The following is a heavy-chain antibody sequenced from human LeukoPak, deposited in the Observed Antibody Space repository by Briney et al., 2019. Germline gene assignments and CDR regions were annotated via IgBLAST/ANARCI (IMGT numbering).Heavy chain of an antibody. CDR2: IYYSGST. V-gene: IGHV4-39*07. D-gene: IGHD6-13*01. CDR3: ARLQEVAAAADV. CDR1: GGSISSSSYY. J-gene: IGHJ4*02. Sequence: SETLSLTCTVSGGSISSSSYYWGWIRQPPGKGLEWIGSIYYSGSTYYNPSLKSRVTISVDTSKNQFSLKLSSVTAADTAVYYCARLQEVAAAADVWAKGTLVTV.